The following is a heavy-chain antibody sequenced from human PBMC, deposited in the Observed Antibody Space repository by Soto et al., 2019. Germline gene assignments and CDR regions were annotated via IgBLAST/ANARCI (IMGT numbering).Heavy chain of an antibody. CDR3: AKDRTPYRGYSYGVPFDY. D-gene: IGHD5-18*01. V-gene: IGHV3-30*18. Sequence: GGSLRLSCAASGFTFSSYGMHWVRQAPGKGLEWVAVISYDGSNKYYADSVKGRFTISRDNSKNTLYLQMNSLRAEDTAVYYCAKDRTPYRGYSYGVPFDYWGQGTLVTVSS. CDR1: GFTFSSYG. CDR2: ISYDGSNK. J-gene: IGHJ4*02.